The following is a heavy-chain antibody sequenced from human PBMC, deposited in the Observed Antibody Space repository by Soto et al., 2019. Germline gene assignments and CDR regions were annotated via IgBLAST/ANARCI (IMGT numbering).Heavy chain of an antibody. CDR3: ARGREQWLVDAFDL. Sequence: PSETLSLTCAVYGGSFIGYYWILFRHPPGKWLEWIGELNPSGSTNYHPSLKSRVTISADTSKNQFSLRLNFVTAADRALYYCARGREQWLVDAFDLWAEGTMVTVSS. CDR1: GGSFIGYY. J-gene: IGHJ3*01. V-gene: IGHV4-34*01. D-gene: IGHD6-19*01. CDR2: LNPSGST.